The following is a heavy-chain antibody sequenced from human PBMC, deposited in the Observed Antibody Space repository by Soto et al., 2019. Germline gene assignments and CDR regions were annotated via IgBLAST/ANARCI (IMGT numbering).Heavy chain of an antibody. J-gene: IGHJ5*02. V-gene: IGHV4-31*03. CDR1: GGSISSGGYY. CDR2: IYYSGST. D-gene: IGHD3-3*01. Sequence: PSETLSLTCTVSGGSISSGGYYWSWIRQHPGKGLEWIGYIYYSGSTYYNPSLKSRVTISVATSKNQFSLKLSSVTAADTAVYYCARDVTYYDFWSGYSWFDPWGQGTLVTVSS. CDR3: ARDVTYYDFWSGYSWFDP.